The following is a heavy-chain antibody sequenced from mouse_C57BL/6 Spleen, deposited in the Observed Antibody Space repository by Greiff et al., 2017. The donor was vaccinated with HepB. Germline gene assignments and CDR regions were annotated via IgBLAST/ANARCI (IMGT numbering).Heavy chain of an antibody. J-gene: IGHJ2*01. CDR1: GFTFSDYY. V-gene: IGHV5-16*01. Sequence: DVKLVESEGGLVQPGSSMKLSCTASGFTFSDYYMAWVRQVPEKGLEWVANINYDGSSTYYLDSLKSRFIISRDNAKNILYLQMSSLKSEDTATYYCARWSNPGLDYWGQGTTLTVSS. D-gene: IGHD2-5*01. CDR2: INYDGSST. CDR3: ARWSNPGLDY.